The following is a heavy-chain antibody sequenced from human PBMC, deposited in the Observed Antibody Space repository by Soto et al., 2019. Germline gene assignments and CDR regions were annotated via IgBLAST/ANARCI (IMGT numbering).Heavy chain of an antibody. J-gene: IGHJ4*02. CDR1: GGSFSGYY. CDR2: INHSGST. D-gene: IGHD2-21*02. CDR3: AREYGGNSGTFDY. V-gene: IGHV4-34*01. Sequence: SETLSLTRAVYGGSFSGYYWSWIRQPPGKGQEWIGEINHSGSTNYNPSLKSRVTISVDTSKNQFSLKLSSVTAADTAVYYCAREYGGNSGTFDYWGQGTLVTVSS.